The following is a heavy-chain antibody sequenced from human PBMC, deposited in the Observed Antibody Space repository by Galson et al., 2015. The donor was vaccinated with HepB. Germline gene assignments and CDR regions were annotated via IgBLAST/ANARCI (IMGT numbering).Heavy chain of an antibody. Sequence: SVKVSCKASGGTFSSYTISWVRQAPGQGLEWMGRIIPILGIANYAQKFQGRVTITADKSTSTAYMELSSLRSEDTAVYYCAREVYYDSSGYPYFDYWGQGTLVTVSS. J-gene: IGHJ4*02. CDR1: GGTFSSYT. CDR3: AREVYYDSSGYPYFDY. D-gene: IGHD3-22*01. V-gene: IGHV1-69*04. CDR2: IIPILGIA.